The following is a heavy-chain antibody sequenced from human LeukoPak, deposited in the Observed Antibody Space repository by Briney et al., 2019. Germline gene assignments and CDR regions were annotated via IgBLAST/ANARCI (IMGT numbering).Heavy chain of an antibody. V-gene: IGHV1-8*02. D-gene: IGHD3-10*01. CDR1: GYAFTSYD. J-gene: IGHJ4*02. Sequence: ASVKVSCKASGYAFTSYDINWVRQATGQGLEWMGWMNPNSGNTGYAQKFQGRVTMTRNTSISTAYMELSSLKSDDTAVYYCARGVGFGEFSTHDDDYWGQGTLVTVSS. CDR2: MNPNSGNT. CDR3: ARGVGFGEFSTHDDDY.